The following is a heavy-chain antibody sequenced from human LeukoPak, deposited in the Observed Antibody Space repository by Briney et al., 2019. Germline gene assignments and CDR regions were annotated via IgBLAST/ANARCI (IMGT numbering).Heavy chain of an antibody. CDR1: GFTFRNYW. V-gene: IGHV3-33*06. Sequence: GGSLRLSCADSGFTFRNYWMHWVRQAPGKGLEWVAVIWYDGSNKYYADSVKGRFTISRDNSKNTLYLQMNSLRAEDTAVYYCAKGTSAVAGTLDYWGQGTLVTVSS. CDR2: IWYDGSNK. CDR3: AKGTSAVAGTLDY. J-gene: IGHJ4*02. D-gene: IGHD6-19*01.